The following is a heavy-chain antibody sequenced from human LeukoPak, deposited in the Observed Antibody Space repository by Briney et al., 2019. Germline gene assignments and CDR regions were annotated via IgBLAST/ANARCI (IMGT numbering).Heavy chain of an antibody. V-gene: IGHV4-39*01. CDR1: GGSISSSRYY. Sequence: SETLSLTCSVPGGSISSSRYYWGWIRQPPGKGLEWLGSIYYSGSTYYNPSLKSRVTISVDTSKNQFSLKLSSVTAADTAVYHCASSRSDSSGYYVSWYYYYMDVWGKGTTVTVSS. CDR2: IYYSGST. J-gene: IGHJ6*03. CDR3: ASSRSDSSGYYVSWYYYYMDV. D-gene: IGHD3-22*01.